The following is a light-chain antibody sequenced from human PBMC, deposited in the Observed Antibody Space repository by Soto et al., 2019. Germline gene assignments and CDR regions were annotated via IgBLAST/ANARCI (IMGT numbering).Light chain of an antibody. CDR3: QQYGTSLVT. CDR2: GAS. CDR1: QSVNSNH. J-gene: IGKJ5*01. V-gene: IGKV3-20*01. Sequence: IVLTQSPGTLSLSPGERATLSCRASQSVNSNHLAWYQQRPGQAPRLLIYGASIRATGIPDRFSGSGSGTAFTLTISRLEPEDFAVFYCQQYGTSLVTFGQGTRLEIK.